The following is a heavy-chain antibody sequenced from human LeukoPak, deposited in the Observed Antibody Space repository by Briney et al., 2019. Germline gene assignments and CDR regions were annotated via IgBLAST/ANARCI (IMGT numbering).Heavy chain of an antibody. CDR1: GFTFSSYS. V-gene: IGHV3-48*04. D-gene: IGHD3-10*01. Sequence: GGSLRLSCAASGFTFSSYSMNWVRQAPGKGLEWVSYISSSGSTIYYADSVKGRFTISRDNAKNSLYLQMNSLRAEDTAVYYCAKGYGSGSFLTQIDYWGQGTLVTVSS. CDR2: ISSSGSTI. J-gene: IGHJ4*02. CDR3: AKGYGSGSFLTQIDY.